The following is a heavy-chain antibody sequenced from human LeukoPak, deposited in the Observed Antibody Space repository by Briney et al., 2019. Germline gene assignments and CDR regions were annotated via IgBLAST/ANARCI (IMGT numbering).Heavy chain of an antibody. J-gene: IGHJ4*02. CDR3: ARDVHDYGGNSGFDH. V-gene: IGHV1-2*02. CDR1: GYIFSDYY. Sequence: ASVKVPCKASGYIFSDYYMHWVRQAPGQGLEWMGWTNPSSGDTNYAQKFQGRVTMTRDASISTAYMELNRLRADDTAIYYCARDVHDYGGNSGFDHWGQGSLVIVSS. CDR2: TNPSSGDT. D-gene: IGHD4-23*01.